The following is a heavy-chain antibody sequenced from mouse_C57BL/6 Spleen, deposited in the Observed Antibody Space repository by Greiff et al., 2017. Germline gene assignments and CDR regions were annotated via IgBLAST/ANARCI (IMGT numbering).Heavy chain of an antibody. J-gene: IGHJ1*03. V-gene: IGHV1-81*01. CDR3: ARDRDYYGSSYVYFDV. D-gene: IGHD1-1*01. CDR2: IYPRSGNT. CDR1: GYTFTSYG. Sequence: VQLQESGAELARPGASVKLSCKASGYTFTSYGISWVKQRTGQGLEWIGEIYPRSGNTYYNEKFKGKATLTADKSSSTAYMELRSLTSEDSAVYFCARDRDYYGSSYVYFDVWGTGTTVTVSS.